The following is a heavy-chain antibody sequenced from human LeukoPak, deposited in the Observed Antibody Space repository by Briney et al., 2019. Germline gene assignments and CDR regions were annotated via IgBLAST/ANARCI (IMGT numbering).Heavy chain of an antibody. J-gene: IGHJ6*03. CDR2: IYTSGST. D-gene: IGHD3-10*01. V-gene: IGHV4-4*07. CDR1: GYSISSGYY. Sequence: PSETLSLTCTVSGYSISSGYYWSWIRQPAGKGLEWIGRIYTSGSTNYNPSLKSRVTMSVDTSKNQFSLKLSSVTAADTAVYYCARLRYELREDYYMDVWGKGTTVTISS. CDR3: ARLRYELREDYYMDV.